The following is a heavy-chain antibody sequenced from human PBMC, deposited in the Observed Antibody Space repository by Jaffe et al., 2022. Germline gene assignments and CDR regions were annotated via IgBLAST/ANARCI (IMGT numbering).Heavy chain of an antibody. CDR2: IYHSGST. CDR1: GYSISSGYY. D-gene: IGHD3-10*01. Sequence: QVQLQESGPGLVKPSETLSLTCAVSGYSISSGYYWGWIRQPPGKGLEWIGSIYHSGSTYYNPSLKSRVTISVDTSKNQFSLKLSSVTAADTAVYYCARGRNNYYGSGSYYIGWFDPWGQGTLVTVSS. V-gene: IGHV4-38-2*01. J-gene: IGHJ5*02. CDR3: ARGRNNYYGSGSYYIGWFDP.